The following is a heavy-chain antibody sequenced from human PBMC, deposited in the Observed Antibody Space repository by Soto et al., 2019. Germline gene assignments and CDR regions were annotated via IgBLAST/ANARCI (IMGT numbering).Heavy chain of an antibody. CDR3: ARDGQAVTTSWFDP. J-gene: IGHJ5*02. Sequence: QVQLQESGPGLVKPSQTLSLTCTVSGGSISSGGYYWSWIRQHPGKGLEWIGYIYYSGSTYYNPSLKSGVTISVDTSKNQFSLKLSSVTAADTAVYYCARDGQAVTTSWFDPWGQGTLVTVSS. CDR1: GGSISSGGYY. V-gene: IGHV4-31*03. CDR2: IYYSGST. D-gene: IGHD4-17*01.